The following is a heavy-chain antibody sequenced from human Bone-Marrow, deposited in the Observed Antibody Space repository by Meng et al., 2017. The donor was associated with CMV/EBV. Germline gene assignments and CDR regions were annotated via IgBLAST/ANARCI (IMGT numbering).Heavy chain of an antibody. V-gene: IGHV3-7*01. D-gene: IGHD4-23*01. J-gene: IGHJ4*02. CDR2: IKEDGSEK. CDR3: TRERLRWRPFHY. CDR1: GLTFSTSW. Sequence: GESLKISCRDSGLTFSTSWMTWVRQAPGKGLEWVANIKEDGSEKNYVDSVKGRFTISRDNARNSLYLQMNSLRAEDTAVYYCTRERLRWRPFHYWGQGTLVTVSS.